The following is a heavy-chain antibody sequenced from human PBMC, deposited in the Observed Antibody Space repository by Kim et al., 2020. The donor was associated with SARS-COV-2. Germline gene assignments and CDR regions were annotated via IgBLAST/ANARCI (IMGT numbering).Heavy chain of an antibody. V-gene: IGHV1-2*02. D-gene: IGHD5-18*01. J-gene: IGHJ6*02. Sequence: ASGKVSCKASGYTFTGYYMHWVRQAPGQGLEWMGWINPNSGGTNYAQKFQGRVTMTRDTSISTAYMELSRLRSADTAVYYCARQGYSSSGSYYYGMDVWGQGTTVTVSS. CDR2: INPNSGGT. CDR3: ARQGYSSSGSYYYGMDV. CDR1: GYTFTGYY.